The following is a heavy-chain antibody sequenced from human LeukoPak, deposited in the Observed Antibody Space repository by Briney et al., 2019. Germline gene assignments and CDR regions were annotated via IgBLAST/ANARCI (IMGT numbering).Heavy chain of an antibody. V-gene: IGHV3-7*03. D-gene: IGHD4-11*01. Sequence: GGSLRLSCAASGFTFSSYSMNWVRQAPGKGLEWVANIKQDGSEKYYVDSVKGRFTISRDNAKNSLYLQMNSLRAEDTAVYYCARVGMTTVTAVNWFDPWGQGTLVTVSS. CDR2: IKQDGSEK. CDR1: GFTFSSYS. CDR3: ARVGMTTVTAVNWFDP. J-gene: IGHJ5*02.